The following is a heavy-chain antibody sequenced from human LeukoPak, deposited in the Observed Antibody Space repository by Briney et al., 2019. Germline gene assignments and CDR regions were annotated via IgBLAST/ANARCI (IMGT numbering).Heavy chain of an antibody. CDR3: ARVQFQWFDP. Sequence: GGSLRLSCAASGFTFSNYWMHWVRQVPGKGLVWVSRINDDGSATFYADSVKGRFTIARDNSKKTLSLQMNSLRVDDTAVYFCARVQFQWFDPWGQGTLVTVSS. V-gene: IGHV3-74*01. J-gene: IGHJ5*02. CDR1: GFTFSNYW. CDR2: INDDGSAT. D-gene: IGHD2-21*01.